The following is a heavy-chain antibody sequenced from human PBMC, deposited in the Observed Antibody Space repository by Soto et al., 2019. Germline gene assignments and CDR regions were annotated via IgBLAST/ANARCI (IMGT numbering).Heavy chain of an antibody. Sequence: QVQLVESGGGVVQPGRSLRLSCAASGFTFSSYGMHWVRQAPGKGLEWVAVISYDGSNKYYADSVKGRFTISRDNSKNTLYLQMNSLRAEDTDVYYCAKDSFPLWGFYWGQGTLVTVSS. V-gene: IGHV3-30*18. D-gene: IGHD3-10*01. CDR1: GFTFSSYG. J-gene: IGHJ4*02. CDR2: ISYDGSNK. CDR3: AKDSFPLWGFY.